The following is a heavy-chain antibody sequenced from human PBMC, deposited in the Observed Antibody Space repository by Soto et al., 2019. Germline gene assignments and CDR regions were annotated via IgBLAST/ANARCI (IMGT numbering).Heavy chain of an antibody. CDR3: ARGWGKLGYYYGMDV. CDR1: GGSFSGYY. D-gene: IGHD1-26*01. V-gene: IGHV4-34*01. CDR2: INHSGST. Sequence: SETLSLTCAVYGGSFSGYYWSWIRQPPGKGLEWIGEINHSGSTNYNPSLKSRVTISVDTSKNQFSLKLSSVTAADTAVYYCARGWGKLGYYYGMDVWGQGTTVTVSS. J-gene: IGHJ6*02.